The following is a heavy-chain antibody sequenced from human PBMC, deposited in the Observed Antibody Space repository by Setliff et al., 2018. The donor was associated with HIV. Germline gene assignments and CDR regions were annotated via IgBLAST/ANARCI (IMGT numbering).Heavy chain of an antibody. CDR2: IFYSGIT. CDR3: ARSKAFYDFWGGYYTHGAFKI. D-gene: IGHD3-3*01. Sequence: SETLSLTCTVSGGSFTSRSYYWGWIRQPPGKGLEWIGSIFYSGITYYTPSLKSRVTISVDTSKNQFPLNLTSVTAADTAVYYCARSKAFYDFWGGYYTHGAFKIWGLGTMVTVSS. CDR1: GGSFTSRSYY. V-gene: IGHV4-39*01. J-gene: IGHJ3*02.